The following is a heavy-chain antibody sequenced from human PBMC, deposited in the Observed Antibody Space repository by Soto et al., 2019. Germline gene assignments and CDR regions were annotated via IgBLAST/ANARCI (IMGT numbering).Heavy chain of an antibody. CDR1: GFTFSSYA. J-gene: IGHJ6*02. CDR3: AKDRLDVWFGPLGDYYYYGMDV. D-gene: IGHD3-10*01. CDR2: ISGSGGST. V-gene: IGHV3-23*01. Sequence: EVQLLESGGGLVQPGGSLRLSCAASGFTFSSYAMSWVRQAPGKGLEWVSAISGSGGSTYYADSVKGRFTISRDNSKNPLYLQMNSLRAEDTAVYYCAKDRLDVWFGPLGDYYYYGMDVWGQGTTVTVSS.